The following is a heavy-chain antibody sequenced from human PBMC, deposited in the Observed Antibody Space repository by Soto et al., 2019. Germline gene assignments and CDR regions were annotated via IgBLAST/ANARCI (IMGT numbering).Heavy chain of an antibody. CDR2: INHLGSI. V-gene: IGHV4-34*01. J-gene: IGHJ6*03. CDR1: GGSLSDYF. Sequence: SETLSLTCVFSGGSLSDYFWSWIRQPPGMALEWIGEINHLGSINYNPSLKSRVTMSVDTSKSQFSLTLNSVTAADTATYYCARGGISHWAYFYFMDVWDRGTTVTVSS. CDR3: ARGGISHWAYFYFMDV. D-gene: IGHD2-21*01.